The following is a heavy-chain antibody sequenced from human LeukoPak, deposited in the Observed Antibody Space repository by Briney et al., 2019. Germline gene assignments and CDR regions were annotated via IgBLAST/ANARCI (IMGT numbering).Heavy chain of an antibody. Sequence: GGSLRLSCAASGFTFRTYWMHWVRQVPGKGLVWVSRINNDGTTKAYADSVKGRFTISRDNARDTLYLQMNSLRVEDAAVYYCARARGLGPGGHFDLWGRGTLVTVSS. CDR1: GFTFRTYW. V-gene: IGHV3-74*01. CDR2: INNDGTTK. J-gene: IGHJ2*01. D-gene: IGHD1-26*01. CDR3: ARARGLGPGGHFDL.